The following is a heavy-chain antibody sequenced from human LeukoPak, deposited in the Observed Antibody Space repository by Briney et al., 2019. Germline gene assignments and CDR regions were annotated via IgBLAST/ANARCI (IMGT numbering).Heavy chain of an antibody. V-gene: IGHV1-46*01. CDR1: GYTFTSYY. CDR3: ARVTGILWFGELSPSPYYYYGMDV. J-gene: IGHJ6*02. D-gene: IGHD3-10*01. Sequence: ASVKVSCKASGYTFTSYYMHWVRQAPGQGLEWMGIINPSGGSTSYAQKFQGRVTMTRDTSTSTAYMELRSLRSDDTAVYYCARVTGILWFGELSPSPYYYYGMDVWGQGTTVTVSS. CDR2: INPSGGST.